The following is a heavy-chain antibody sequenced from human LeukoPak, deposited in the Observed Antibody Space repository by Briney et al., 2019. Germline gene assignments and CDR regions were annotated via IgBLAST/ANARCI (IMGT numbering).Heavy chain of an antibody. D-gene: IGHD5-18*01. CDR2: IYPGDSDT. CDR3: ARYIPVTAMVTVYYYYMDV. Sequence: PGESLKISCKGSGYSFTSYWIGWVRQMPGKGLEWMGIIYPGDSDTRYSPSFQGQVTISADKSISTAYLQWSSLKASDTAMYYCARYIPVTAMVTVYYYYMDVWGKGTTVTVSS. V-gene: IGHV5-51*01. J-gene: IGHJ6*03. CDR1: GYSFTSYW.